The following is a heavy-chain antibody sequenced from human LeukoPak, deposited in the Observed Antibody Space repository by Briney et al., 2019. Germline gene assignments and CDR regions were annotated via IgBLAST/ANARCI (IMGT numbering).Heavy chain of an antibody. CDR1: GYTFTSYD. CDR3: ARDQRRYCSSTSCPYY. D-gene: IGHD2-2*01. J-gene: IGHJ4*02. CDR2: INAGNGNT. V-gene: IGHV1-3*01. Sequence: ASVKVSCKASGYTFTSYDINWVRQAPGQRLEWMGWINAGNGNTKYSQKFQGRVTITRDTSASTAYMELSSLRSEDTAVYYCARDQRRYCSSTSCPYYWGQGTLVTVSS.